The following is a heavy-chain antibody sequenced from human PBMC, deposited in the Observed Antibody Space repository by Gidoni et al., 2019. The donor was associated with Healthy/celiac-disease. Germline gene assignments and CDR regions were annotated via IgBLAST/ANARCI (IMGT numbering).Heavy chain of an antibody. CDR1: GFTFSSDS. Sequence: EVQLVESGGGLVQPGGSLRLSCAASGFTFSSDSMTWVRQAPGKGLGLFSYISSSRSTIYYADSLKGRFTISRDNAKNSLYLQMNSLRDEDTAVYYCARLDTDVLLWFGETGLFDYWGQGTLVTVSS. J-gene: IGHJ4*02. D-gene: IGHD3-10*01. V-gene: IGHV3-48*02. CDR2: ISSSRSTI. CDR3: ARLDTDVLLWFGETGLFDY.